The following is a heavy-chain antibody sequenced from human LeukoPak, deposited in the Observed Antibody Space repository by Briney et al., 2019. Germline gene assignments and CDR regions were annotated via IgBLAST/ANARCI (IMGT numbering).Heavy chain of an antibody. CDR1: GYTFTSYD. Sequence: ASVKVSCKASGYTFTSYDINWVRQATGQGLEWMGWMNPNSGNTGYAQKFQGRVTMTRNTSISTAYKELSSLRSEDTAVYYCARGPQILVVPAAMHLDYWGQGTLVTVSS. CDR2: MNPNSGNT. CDR3: ARGPQILVVPAAMHLDY. V-gene: IGHV1-8*01. J-gene: IGHJ4*02. D-gene: IGHD2-2*01.